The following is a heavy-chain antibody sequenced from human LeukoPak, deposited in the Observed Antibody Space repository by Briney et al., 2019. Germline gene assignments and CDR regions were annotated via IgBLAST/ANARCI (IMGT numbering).Heavy chain of an antibody. V-gene: IGHV4-59*08. Sequence: SETLSLTCTVSGGSISSYYWSWIRRPPGKGLEWIGYIYYSGSTNYNPSLKSRVTISVDTSKNQFSLKLSSVTAADTAVYYCARPGTYWYFDLWGRGTLVTVSS. CDR1: GGSISSYY. CDR2: IYYSGST. CDR3: ARPGTYWYFDL. J-gene: IGHJ2*01.